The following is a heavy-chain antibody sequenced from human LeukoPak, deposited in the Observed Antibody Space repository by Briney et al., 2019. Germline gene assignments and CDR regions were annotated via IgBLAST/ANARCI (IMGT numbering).Heavy chain of an antibody. J-gene: IGHJ4*02. Sequence: SETLSLTCGVYGGSFSGYYWTWIRQPPGRRLEWIGEIRPSGSTSYTPSLESRVTVSADMSKNQFSLKLTSVTAADTAVYYCVRRTKNDDSRGYSYFYFDYWGQGSLVTVSS. D-gene: IGHD3-22*01. V-gene: IGHV4-34*01. CDR1: GGSFSGYY. CDR3: VRRTKNDDSRGYSYFYFDY. CDR2: IRPSGST.